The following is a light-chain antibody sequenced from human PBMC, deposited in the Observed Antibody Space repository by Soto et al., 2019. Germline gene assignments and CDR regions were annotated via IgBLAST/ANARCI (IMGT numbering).Light chain of an antibody. Sequence: QSVLTQSPSASVSGSPGQSITISCTGTSSDVGGYNSVSWYQQHPGKAPKLMIYDVSNRPSGVSNRFSGSKSGSTASLTISGLQAEDEADYYCSSYTTSSTLFGGGTKLTVL. CDR2: DVS. V-gene: IGLV2-14*03. J-gene: IGLJ2*01. CDR3: SSYTTSSTL. CDR1: SSDVGGYNS.